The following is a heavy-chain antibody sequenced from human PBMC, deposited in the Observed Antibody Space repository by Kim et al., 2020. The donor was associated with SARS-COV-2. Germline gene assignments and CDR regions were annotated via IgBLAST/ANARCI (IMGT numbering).Heavy chain of an antibody. Sequence: SETLSLTCTVSGGSISSYYWSWIRQPPGKGLEWIGYIYYSGSTNYNPSLKSRVTISVDTSKNQFSLKLSSVTAADTAVYYCARHAEIYSSSWYGVSTGSYYYGMDVWGQGTTVTVSS. D-gene: IGHD6-13*01. CDR2: IYYSGST. J-gene: IGHJ6*02. CDR1: GGSISSYY. V-gene: IGHV4-59*08. CDR3: ARHAEIYSSSWYGVSTGSYYYGMDV.